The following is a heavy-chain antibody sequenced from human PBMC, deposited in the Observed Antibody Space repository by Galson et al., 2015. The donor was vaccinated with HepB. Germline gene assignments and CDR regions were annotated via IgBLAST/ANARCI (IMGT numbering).Heavy chain of an antibody. J-gene: IGHJ4*02. CDR3: ARDRSGWYQDY. D-gene: IGHD6-19*01. Sequence: SLRLSCAASGFIVTSNYMTWVRQAPGKGLEWVSIIYGSGSTYYADSVKGRFTISRDISKNTLYLQMNSLRVEDTAVYYCARDRSGWYQDYWGQGTLVTVSS. V-gene: IGHV3-53*01. CDR1: GFIVTSNY. CDR2: IYGSGST.